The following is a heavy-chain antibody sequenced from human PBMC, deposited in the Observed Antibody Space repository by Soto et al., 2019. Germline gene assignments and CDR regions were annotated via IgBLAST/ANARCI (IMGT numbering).Heavy chain of an antibody. Sequence: SETLSLTCTVSTASISSYYWSWIRQPPGKGLEWIGYIYYSVSTNYNPSLKSRVTVSVDTSKNQFSLKLSSVTTAYRAVYYCSRGGYDILTGSPDAFDIWGQGTMVTVSS. CDR2: IYYSVST. CDR1: TASISSYY. D-gene: IGHD3-9*01. CDR3: SRGGYDILTGSPDAFDI. J-gene: IGHJ3*02. V-gene: IGHV4-59*01.